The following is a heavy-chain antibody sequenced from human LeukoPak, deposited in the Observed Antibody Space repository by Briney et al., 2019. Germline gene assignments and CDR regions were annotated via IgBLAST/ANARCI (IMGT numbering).Heavy chain of an antibody. D-gene: IGHD2-21*02. V-gene: IGHV3-23*01. J-gene: IGHJ3*02. CDR3: ASGCGGDCPHELYLLDI. CDR2: ISGRGTST. Sequence: PGGSLRLSCAASGFTFSSYAMSWVRQAPGKGLEWVSAISGRGTSTYYAGSVKGRFTISRDNSKNTLYLQMNSLRAEDTAVYYCASGCGGDCPHELYLLDIWGQGTMVTVSS. CDR1: GFTFSSYA.